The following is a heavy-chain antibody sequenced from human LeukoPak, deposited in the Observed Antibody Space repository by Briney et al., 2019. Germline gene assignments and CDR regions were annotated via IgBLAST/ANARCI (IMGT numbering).Heavy chain of an antibody. Sequence: ASVKVSCKASGYTFTSYGISWVRQAPGQGLEWMGWISAYNGNTNYAQKLQGRVTMTTDTSTSTAYMELRSLRSDDTAVYYCARCSDDTMIVVVPPDDYWGQGTLVTVSS. CDR2: ISAYNGNT. CDR3: ARCSDDTMIVVVPPDDY. D-gene: IGHD3-22*01. J-gene: IGHJ4*02. V-gene: IGHV1-18*01. CDR1: GYTFTSYG.